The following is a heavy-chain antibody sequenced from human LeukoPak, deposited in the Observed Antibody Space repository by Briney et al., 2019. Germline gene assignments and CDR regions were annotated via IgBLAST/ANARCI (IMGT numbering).Heavy chain of an antibody. CDR1: GVSISSGSYY. CDR2: IYSSGST. V-gene: IGHV4-61*02. CDR3: ARGYSSGWYSRFYYYYYMDV. D-gene: IGHD6-19*01. Sequence: PSQTLSLTCIVSGVSISSGSYYWSWIRQPAGKGLEWIGRIYSSGSTSYNPSLKSRVTISVDTSKNQFSLKLSSVTAADTAVYYCARGYSSGWYSRFYYYYYMDVWGKGTTVTISS. J-gene: IGHJ6*03.